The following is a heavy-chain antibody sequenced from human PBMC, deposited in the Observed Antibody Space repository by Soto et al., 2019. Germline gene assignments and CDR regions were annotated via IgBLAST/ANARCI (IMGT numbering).Heavy chain of an antibody. V-gene: IGHV3-15*07. CDR3: TTVENHSSGWYHFGLGDFDY. J-gene: IGHJ4*02. CDR2: IKSKTDGGTT. D-gene: IGHD6-19*01. Sequence: GGSLRLSCAASGFTFSNAWMNWVRQAPGKGLEWVGRIKSKTDGGTTDYAAPVKGRFTISRDDSKNTLYLQMNSLKTEDTAVYYCTTVENHSSGWYHFGLGDFDYWGQGTLVPVSS. CDR1: GFTFSNAW.